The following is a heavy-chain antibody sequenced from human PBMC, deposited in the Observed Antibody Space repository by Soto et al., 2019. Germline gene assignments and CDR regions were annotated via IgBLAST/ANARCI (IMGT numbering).Heavy chain of an antibody. V-gene: IGHV3-15*01. CDR2: IKRETDGGTT. D-gene: IGHD4-17*01. CDR3: STAATTVTTIVY. J-gene: IGHJ4*02. CDR1: GFTFTNAW. Sequence: EVHLVESGGGLVKPGGSLRLSCAASGFTFTNAWMSWVRQAPGKGLEWVGRIKRETDGGTTDYAAPVKGRFTISRDDSRNTLYLQLYNLKTDDTALYYCSTAATTVTTIVYWGQGTLVTVSS.